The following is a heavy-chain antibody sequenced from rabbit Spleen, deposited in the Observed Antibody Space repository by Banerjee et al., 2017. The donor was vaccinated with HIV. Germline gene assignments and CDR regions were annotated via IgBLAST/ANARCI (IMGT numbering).Heavy chain of an antibody. CDR2: IYAGSSGST. CDR3: GRSPGTDSDGYINM. Sequence: LEESGGGLVKPGGTLTLTCTASGFSFSSNYWICWVRQAPGKGLEWIGCIYAGSSGSTWYASWAKGRFTISKTSSTTVTLQMTRLTAADTATYFCGRSPGTDSDGYINMWGPGTLVTVS. D-gene: IGHD6-1*01. J-gene: IGHJ4*02. V-gene: IGHV1S45*01. CDR1: GFSFSSNYW.